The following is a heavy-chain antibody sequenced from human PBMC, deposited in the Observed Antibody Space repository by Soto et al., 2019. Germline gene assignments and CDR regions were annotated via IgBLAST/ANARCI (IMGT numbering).Heavy chain of an antibody. V-gene: IGHV4-59*01. J-gene: IGHJ4*02. CDR3: ARGYCSGVICYRYYFDY. CDR2: VSYIGST. D-gene: IGHD2-15*01. Sequence: QVQLQESGPGLVKPSETLSLNCTVSGDSINNYYWNWIRQPPGKGMEWIGYVSYIGSTNYNPSPGRRVTISLDTSKNKFSLRLSSVSAADTAVYFCARGYCSGVICYRYYFDYWGQGTLVTVSS. CDR1: GDSINNYY.